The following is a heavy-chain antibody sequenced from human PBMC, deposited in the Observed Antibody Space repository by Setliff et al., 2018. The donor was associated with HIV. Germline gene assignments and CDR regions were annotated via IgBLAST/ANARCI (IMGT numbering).Heavy chain of an antibody. V-gene: IGHV4-34*01. Sequence: KPSETLSLTCTVSGGSISSHYWGWLRQPPGKGLEWIGEITPSGATNYLPSLKSRVTMSLDTSKNQFSLKMTSVTAADTALYYCSNWNTTIDEDAWGQGTLVTVSS. D-gene: IGHD5-18*01. CDR3: SNWNTTIDEDA. J-gene: IGHJ5*02. CDR2: ITPSGAT. CDR1: GGSISSHY.